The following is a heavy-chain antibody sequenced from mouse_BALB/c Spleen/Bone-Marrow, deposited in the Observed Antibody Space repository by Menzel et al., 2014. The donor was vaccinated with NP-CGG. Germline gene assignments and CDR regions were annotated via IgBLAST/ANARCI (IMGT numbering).Heavy chain of an antibody. CDR1: GYTFTSYV. V-gene: IGHV1-14*01. D-gene: IGHD3-2*01. CDR3: ARPRQLGLPYYSDY. J-gene: IGHJ2*01. CDR2: INPYNDGT. Sequence: VQLQQSGPELVQPGASVKLSCTASGYTFTSYVMHWVQQTPGKGLEWIGYINPYNDGTKYTETFKGKATLSSDNSSSTAYRELSSLTSEDSAVYYWARPRQLGLPYYSDYWGQGTTLTVSA.